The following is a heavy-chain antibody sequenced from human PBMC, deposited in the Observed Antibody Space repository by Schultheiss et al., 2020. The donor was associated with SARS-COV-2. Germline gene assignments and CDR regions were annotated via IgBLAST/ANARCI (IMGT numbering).Heavy chain of an antibody. V-gene: IGHV3-48*04. J-gene: IGHJ6*02. CDR2: IPSDASST. CDR3: ARDPHGIDV. Sequence: GGSLRLSCAASGFTFSSYSMNWVRQAPGKGLEWVSYIPSDASSTYYADSVRGRFTISRDNARNSLYLQMNTLRVEDTAVYYCARDPHGIDVWGQGTTVTVSS. CDR1: GFTFSSYS.